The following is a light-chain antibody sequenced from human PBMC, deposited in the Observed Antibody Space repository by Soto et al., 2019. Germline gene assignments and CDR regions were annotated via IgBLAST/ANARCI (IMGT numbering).Light chain of an antibody. V-gene: IGKV3-15*01. CDR3: QQYNKWPYT. CDR1: QSVGRN. J-gene: IGKJ2*01. Sequence: EIVMTQSPVALSVSPGESAALSCRASQSVGRNFAWYQQRPGQAPRVLIYGTSPRATGVPARFSGSGSGTHFTLTISSLQSEDFAVYYCQQYNKWPYTFGQGTRLEIK. CDR2: GTS.